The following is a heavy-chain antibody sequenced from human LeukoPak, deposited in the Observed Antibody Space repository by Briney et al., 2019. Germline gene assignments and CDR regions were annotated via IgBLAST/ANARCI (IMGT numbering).Heavy chain of an antibody. CDR2: VTGAGGNT. Sequence: GGSLRLSCAASGFSFSSYAMSWVRQAPGKGLEWVSLVTGAGGNTYSADSVKGRFTISRDNSKNTLYLQMNSLRVEDTAVYYCAKDPFISYYFDSWGLGTLVTVSS. CDR3: AKDPFISYYFDS. CDR1: GFSFSSYA. D-gene: IGHD6-6*01. V-gene: IGHV3-23*01. J-gene: IGHJ4*02.